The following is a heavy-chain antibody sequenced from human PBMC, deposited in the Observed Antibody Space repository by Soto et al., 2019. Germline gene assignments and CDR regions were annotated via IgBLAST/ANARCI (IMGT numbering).Heavy chain of an antibody. D-gene: IGHD7-27*01. V-gene: IGHV3-33*01. CDR2: IYSDGKNK. CDR1: GFTLSTYG. CDR3: VRGNCGGTGGGACDV. Sequence: QVQLVESGGGVVQPGRSLRLSCAASGFTLSTYGMHWVRQAPGKGLEWVAVIYSDGKNKYYGDSVKGRFTISRETSKNTLYLQMNSLRVEETAVYHCVRGNCGGTGGGACDVWGQGTMVTVSS. J-gene: IGHJ3*01.